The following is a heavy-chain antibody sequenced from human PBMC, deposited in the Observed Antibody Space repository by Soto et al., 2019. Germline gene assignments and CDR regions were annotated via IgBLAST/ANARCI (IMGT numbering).Heavy chain of an antibody. Sequence: SETLSLTCAVSGGSISSGDYFWSWIRQPPGKGLEWIGYIYYSGSTYYNPSLKSRVTISVDTSKNQFSLKLSSVTAADTAVYYCARVKAGVVYWGQGTLVTVSS. CDR3: ARVKAGVVY. CDR1: GGSISSGDYF. V-gene: IGHV4-30-4*01. J-gene: IGHJ4*02. D-gene: IGHD6-13*01. CDR2: IYYSGST.